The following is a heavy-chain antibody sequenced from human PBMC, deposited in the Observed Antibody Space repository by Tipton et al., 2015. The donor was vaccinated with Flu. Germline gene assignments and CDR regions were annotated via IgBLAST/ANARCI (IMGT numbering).Heavy chain of an antibody. J-gene: IGHJ6*02. CDR3: ARGPQVPIWPDSYFIDL. V-gene: IGHV3-53*01. Sequence: VQLVQSGGGLIQPGGSLRLSCAASGFTVTSSYMSWVRQAPGKGLEWAPVIYGGGTTDYADSVKGRFTISRDKSKNALYLQMSSLRAEDTAVYYCARGPQVPIWPDSYFIDLWGQGTTVNVSS. D-gene: IGHD2-2*01. CDR1: GFTVTSSY. CDR2: IYGGGTT.